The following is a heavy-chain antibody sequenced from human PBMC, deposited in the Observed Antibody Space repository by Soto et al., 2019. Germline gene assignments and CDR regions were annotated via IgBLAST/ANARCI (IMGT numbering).Heavy chain of an antibody. Sequence: SLRLSCEASGFTFSGFDMHWVRQPTGKGLEWVSSIGTAGDTYYAVSVKGRLTISRDNAKNSLSLQMNSLRAGDMAVYFCAKSQEIGTHFFDSWGQGTQVTVSS. CDR3: AKSQEIGTHFFDS. CDR2: IGTAGDT. CDR1: GFTFSGFD. D-gene: IGHD6-13*01. V-gene: IGHV3-13*01. J-gene: IGHJ4*02.